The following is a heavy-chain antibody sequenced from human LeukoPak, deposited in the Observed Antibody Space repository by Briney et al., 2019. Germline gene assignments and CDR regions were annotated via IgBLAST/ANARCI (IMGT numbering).Heavy chain of an antibody. D-gene: IGHD3-22*01. CDR2: IYSGGST. CDR3: ARVRYDSSGYLRRKDYYFDY. CDR1: GFTVSSNY. V-gene: IGHV3-66*01. J-gene: IGHJ4*02. Sequence: GGSLRLSCAASGFTVSSNYMSWVRQAPGKGLEWVSVIYSGGSTYYADSVKGRFTISRDNSKNTLYLQMNSLRAEDTAVYYCARVRYDSSGYLRRKDYYFDYWGQGTLVTVSS.